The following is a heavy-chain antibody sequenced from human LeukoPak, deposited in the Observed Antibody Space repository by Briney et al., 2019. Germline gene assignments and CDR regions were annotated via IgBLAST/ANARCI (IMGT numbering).Heavy chain of an antibody. J-gene: IGHJ5*02. CDR1: GGSFSGYY. D-gene: IGHD3-9*01. Sequence: SETLSLTCAVYGGSFSGYYWSWIRQPPGKGLEWIGYIYHSGTTNYNSSLKSRVTISVDTSKNQFSLKLSSVTAADTAVYYCASLYYDILTGYYNWFDPWGQGTLVTVSS. CDR2: IYHSGTT. CDR3: ASLYYDILTGYYNWFDP. V-gene: IGHV4-34*01.